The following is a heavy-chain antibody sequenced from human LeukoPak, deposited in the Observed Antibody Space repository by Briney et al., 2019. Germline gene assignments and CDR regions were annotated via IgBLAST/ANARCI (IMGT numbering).Heavy chain of an antibody. V-gene: IGHV3-66*01. J-gene: IGHJ4*02. D-gene: IGHD4-17*01. CDR1: GFTVSSNY. CDR2: IYSGGST. Sequence: GGSLRLSCAASGFTVSSNYMSWVRQAPGKGLEWVSVIYSGGSTYYADSVKGRFTISRDNSKNTLYLQMNSLRAEDTAVYYCARATTVTGPFDYWGQGTLVTVSS. CDR3: ARATTVTGPFDY.